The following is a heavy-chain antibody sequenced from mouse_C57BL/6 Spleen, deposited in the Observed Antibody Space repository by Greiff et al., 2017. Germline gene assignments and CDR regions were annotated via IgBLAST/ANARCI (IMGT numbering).Heavy chain of an antibody. CDR2: IDPETGGT. CDR1: GYTFTDYE. V-gene: IGHV1-15*01. J-gene: IGHJ2*01. Sequence: QVQLQQSGAELVRPGASVTLSCKASGYTFTDYEMHWVKQTPVHGLEWIGAIDPETGGTAYNQKFKGKAILTADKSSSTAYMALRSLTSEDSAVYDCTIYYAPYYFDYWGQGTTLTVSS. D-gene: IGHD1-1*01. CDR3: TIYYAPYYFDY.